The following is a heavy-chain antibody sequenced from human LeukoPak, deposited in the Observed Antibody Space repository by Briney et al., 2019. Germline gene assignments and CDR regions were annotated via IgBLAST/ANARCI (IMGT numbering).Heavy chain of an antibody. D-gene: IGHD3-3*01. V-gene: IGHV1-46*01. CDR2: INPSGGST. Sequence: GASVKVSCKASGYTFTSYYMHWVRQAPGQGLEWMGIINPSGGSTSYAQKFQGRVTMTRDMSTSTVYMELSSLRSEDTAVYYCARGLRSGLTHYGPFDYWGQGTLVTVSS. CDR1: GYTFTSYY. CDR3: ARGLRSGLTHYGPFDY. J-gene: IGHJ4*02.